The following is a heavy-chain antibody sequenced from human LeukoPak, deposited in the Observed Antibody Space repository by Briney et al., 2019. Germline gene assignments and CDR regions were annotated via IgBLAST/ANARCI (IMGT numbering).Heavy chain of an antibody. CDR1: GGSISSGGYS. CDR3: ARGRYSSSSGWFDP. J-gene: IGHJ5*02. V-gene: IGHV4-30-2*01. Sequence: KPSQTLSLTCAVSGGSISSGGYSWSWIRQPPGKGLEWIGYIYYRGSTNYNPSLKSRVTISVDTSKNQFSLKLSSVTAADTAVYYCARGRYSSSSGWFDPWGQGTLVTVSS. D-gene: IGHD6-13*01. CDR2: IYYRGST.